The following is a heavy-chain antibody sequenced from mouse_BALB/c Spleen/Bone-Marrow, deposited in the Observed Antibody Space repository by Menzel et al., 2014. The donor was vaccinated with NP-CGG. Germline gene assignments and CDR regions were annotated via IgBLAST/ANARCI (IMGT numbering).Heavy chain of an antibody. V-gene: IGHV1-39*01. CDR3: TRDDSPYWYFDV. D-gene: IGHD2-4*01. CDR2: IDPYYGGT. J-gene: IGHJ1*01. CDR1: GYSFTAYN. Sequence: VQLQQSGPELEKPGASVKISCEASGYSFTAYNTNWVKQSNGKILEWIGSIDPYYGGTSYNQKFKGKATLTVDESSSTAYMQLKNLTSEDSAVYYCTRDDSPYWYFDVWGAGTTVTVSS.